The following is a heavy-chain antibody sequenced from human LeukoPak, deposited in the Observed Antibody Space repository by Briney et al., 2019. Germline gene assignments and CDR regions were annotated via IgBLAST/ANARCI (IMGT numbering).Heavy chain of an antibody. CDR2: IYPGDSDT. CDR3: ARLSGRVVCSAGSCYIDS. D-gene: IGHD2-15*01. J-gene: IGHJ4*02. Sequence: GESLKISCKGSGYRFTSDWIGWVRQVPGKGLEWMGIIYPGDSDTRYSPSFQGQVTISADKSVNTAYLQWSSLKASDTAMYYCARLSGRVVCSAGSCYIDSWGQGTLVTVSS. V-gene: IGHV5-51*01. CDR1: GYRFTSDW.